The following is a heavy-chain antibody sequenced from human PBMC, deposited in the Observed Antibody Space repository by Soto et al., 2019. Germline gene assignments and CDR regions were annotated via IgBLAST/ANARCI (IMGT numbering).Heavy chain of an antibody. CDR1: GGSVSSGDYY. CDR3: VRETDYYDSSGYPDY. V-gene: IGHV4-30-4*01. Sequence: SETLSLTCTVSGGSVSSGDYYWSWIRQPPGKGLEWIGHIYYSGSTKYNPSLKSRVTMSVDTSKNQFSLELSSVTAADTAVYYCVRETDYYDSSGYPDYWGQGTLVTVS. CDR2: IYYSGST. D-gene: IGHD3-22*01. J-gene: IGHJ4*02.